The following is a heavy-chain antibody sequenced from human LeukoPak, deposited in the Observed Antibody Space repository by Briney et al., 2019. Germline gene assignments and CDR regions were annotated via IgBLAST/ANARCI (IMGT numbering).Heavy chain of an antibody. D-gene: IGHD3-9*01. CDR1: GGSISSYY. Sequence: SETLSLTCTVSGGSISSYYWSWIRQPPGKGLEWIGYIYYSGSTNYNPSLKSRVTISVDTSKNQFSLKLSSVTAADTAVYYCARDRVYDILTGPGLWGQGTLVTVSS. J-gene: IGHJ4*02. CDR2: IYYSGST. CDR3: ARDRVYDILTGPGL. V-gene: IGHV4-59*12.